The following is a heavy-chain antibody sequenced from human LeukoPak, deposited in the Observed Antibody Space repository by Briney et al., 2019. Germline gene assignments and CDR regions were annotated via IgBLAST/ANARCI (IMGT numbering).Heavy chain of an antibody. V-gene: IGHV4-39*01. Sequence: PSGTLSLTCAVSGGSISSNYCFWDWIRQPPGKGLEWIGSVYYSGNTYYNPSLKSRVTISVDTSKNQFSLKLTSLTAADTAVYYCARRRKAGWYFDLWGRGTLVTVSS. CDR2: VYYSGNT. J-gene: IGHJ2*01. CDR1: GGSISSNYCF. CDR3: ARRRKAGWYFDL.